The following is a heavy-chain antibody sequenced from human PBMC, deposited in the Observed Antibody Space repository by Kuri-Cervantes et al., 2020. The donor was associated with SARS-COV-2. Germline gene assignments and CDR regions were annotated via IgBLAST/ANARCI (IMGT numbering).Heavy chain of an antibody. Sequence: GSLRLSCAVYGESFSGHYWSWIRQPPGKGLEWIGEINYSGTTNYNPSLKSRVTISVDTSKNQFSLNLTSVTAADTAVYYCARLRRHNNGWFATGYYMDVWGQGTMVTVSS. CDR2: INYSGTT. CDR1: GESFSGHY. J-gene: IGHJ6*03. D-gene: IGHD6-19*01. CDR3: ARLRRHNNGWFATGYYMDV. V-gene: IGHV4-34*01.